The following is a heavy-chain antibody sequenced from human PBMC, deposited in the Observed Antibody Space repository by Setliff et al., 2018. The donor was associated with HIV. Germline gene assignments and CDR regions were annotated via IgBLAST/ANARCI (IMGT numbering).Heavy chain of an antibody. CDR2: INWNGRST. J-gene: IGHJ6*03. Sequence: PGGSLRLSCAASRFDFNIYWMCWVRQAPGKGLEWVSGINWNGRSTGDADFVKGRFTISRDNAKNSLYLQMNSLGAEDTALYYCARGGEYYSDSGGIYYYMDVWGKGTTVTVSS. V-gene: IGHV3-20*04. CDR1: RFDFNIYW. D-gene: IGHD3-22*01. CDR3: ARGGEYYSDSGGIYYYMDV.